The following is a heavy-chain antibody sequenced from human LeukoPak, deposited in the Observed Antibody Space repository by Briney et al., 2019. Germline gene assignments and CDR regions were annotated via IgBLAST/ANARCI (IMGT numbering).Heavy chain of an antibody. J-gene: IGHJ4*02. Sequence: SETLSLTCTVPGGSISSSSYYWGWIRQPPGKGLEWIGSIYYSGSTYYNPSLKSRVTISVDTSKNQFSLKLSSVTAADTAVYYCARQPITIFGVTDAFDIWGQGTLATVSS. CDR1: GGSISSSSYY. CDR2: IYYSGST. V-gene: IGHV4-39*01. CDR3: ARQPITIFGVTDAFDI. D-gene: IGHD3-3*01.